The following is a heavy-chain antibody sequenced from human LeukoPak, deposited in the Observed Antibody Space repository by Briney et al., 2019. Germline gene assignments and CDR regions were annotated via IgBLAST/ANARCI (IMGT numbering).Heavy chain of an antibody. D-gene: IGHD6-13*01. V-gene: IGHV1-2*02. CDR1: GYTFPGYY. Sequence: ASVKVSCQASGYTFPGYYMHWVGQAPRQGREWMGWINPNSGGTNFAQKFQGRVTMTRDTSISTAYMELSRLRSDDTAVYYCARAAGAAAAGRELGYWGHGTLVTVSS. J-gene: IGHJ4*01. CDR3: ARAAGAAAAGRELGY. CDR2: INPNSGGT.